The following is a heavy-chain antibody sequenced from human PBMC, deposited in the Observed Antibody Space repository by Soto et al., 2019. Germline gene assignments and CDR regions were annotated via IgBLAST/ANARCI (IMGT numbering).Heavy chain of an antibody. J-gene: IGHJ4*02. CDR1: GFTFCSYA. CDR3: AAGGSPDY. CDR2: ITSAGGA. V-gene: IGHV3-23*01. Sequence: PGGSLRLSCAASGFTFCSYAMTWVRQAPGKGLEWVSTITSAGGANYADSVKGRFTISRDNSKNTVSLQMHSLRDEDTARYYCAAGGSPDYWGQGTLVTVSS.